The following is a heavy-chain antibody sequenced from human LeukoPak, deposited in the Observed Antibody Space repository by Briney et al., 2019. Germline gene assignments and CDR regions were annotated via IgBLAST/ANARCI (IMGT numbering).Heavy chain of an antibody. Sequence: ASVKVSCKASGGTFNSYAISWVRQAPGQGLEWMGGIIPIFGTANYAQKFQGRVTITADTPTSTAYMELRSLRSDDTAVYYCARDEDYGIFVNVDYWGQGTLVTVSS. D-gene: IGHD4-17*01. CDR2: IIPIFGTA. V-gene: IGHV1-69*06. CDR1: GGTFNSYA. CDR3: ARDEDYGIFVNVDY. J-gene: IGHJ4*02.